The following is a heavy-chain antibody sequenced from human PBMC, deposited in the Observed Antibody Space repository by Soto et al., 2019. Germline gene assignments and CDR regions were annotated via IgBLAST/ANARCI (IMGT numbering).Heavy chain of an antibody. J-gene: IGHJ3*02. D-gene: IGHD2-2*01. Sequence: TGGSLRLSCAASGFTFSSYAMHWVRQAPGKGLEWVAVISYDGSNKYYADSVKGRFTISRDNAKKLLYLEMDSLRAEDTAVYYCARDDGVSSTNVKAFDIWGQGTKVTVSS. CDR1: GFTFSSYA. CDR2: ISYDGSNK. CDR3: ARDDGVSSTNVKAFDI. V-gene: IGHV3-30*14.